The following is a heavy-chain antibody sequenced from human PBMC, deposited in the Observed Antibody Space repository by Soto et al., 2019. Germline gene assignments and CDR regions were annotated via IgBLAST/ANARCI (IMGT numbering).Heavy chain of an antibody. D-gene: IGHD1-1*01. Sequence: ASVKVSCKASGYTFSTHAMHWVRQAPGQSLEWMGWINGGTGQTKHSHRFQDRISITRDTSASTAYMELSSLRSEDTAVYYCARGKGMEENYYYYGLDIWGQGPTVTASS. CDR2: INGGTGQT. CDR3: ARGKGMEENYYYYGLDI. V-gene: IGHV1-3*01. CDR1: GYTFSTHA. J-gene: IGHJ6*02.